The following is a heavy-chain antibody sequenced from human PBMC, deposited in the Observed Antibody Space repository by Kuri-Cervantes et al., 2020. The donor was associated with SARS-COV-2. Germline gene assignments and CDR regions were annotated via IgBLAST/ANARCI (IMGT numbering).Heavy chain of an antibody. D-gene: IGHD2-21*01. CDR3: AKDHFGVHDF. Sequence: LSLTCAASGFNFSRTDTHWVRQAPGKGLEWVAVISYDGKKKKCIGSGKGRFTISRDNSQNTVYLRMTNLRSEDTAMYYCAKDHFGVHDFWGQGTLVTVSS. CDR1: GFNFSRTD. V-gene: IGHV3-30*18. J-gene: IGHJ4*02. CDR2: ISYDGKKK.